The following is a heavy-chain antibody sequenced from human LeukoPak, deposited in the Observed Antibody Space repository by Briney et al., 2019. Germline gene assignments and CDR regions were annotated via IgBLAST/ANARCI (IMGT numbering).Heavy chain of an antibody. V-gene: IGHV3-74*01. D-gene: IGHD3-16*01. CDR2: VNTDGSAT. Sequence: PGGSLRLSCAASGFTFSSNWMHWVRQAPGKGLVWVSYVNTDGSATTYADSVKGRFTISRDNAKNTLYLQMNSLGAEDTAVYYCARGGQGAVDYWGQGTLVTVSS. CDR1: GFTFSSNW. CDR3: ARGGQGAVDY. J-gene: IGHJ4*02.